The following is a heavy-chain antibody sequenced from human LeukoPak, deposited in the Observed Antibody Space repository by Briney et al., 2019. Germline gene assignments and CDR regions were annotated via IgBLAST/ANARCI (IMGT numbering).Heavy chain of an antibody. Sequence: SETLSLTCAVCGGSFSGYYWSWIRQPPGKGLEWIGEINHSGSTNYNPSLKSRVTISVDTSRNQFSLKLSSVTAADTAVYYCARGGGFWSGYRYDYWGQGTLVTVSS. V-gene: IGHV4-34*01. CDR3: ARGGGFWSGYRYDY. J-gene: IGHJ4*02. D-gene: IGHD3-3*01. CDR2: INHSGST. CDR1: GGSFSGYY.